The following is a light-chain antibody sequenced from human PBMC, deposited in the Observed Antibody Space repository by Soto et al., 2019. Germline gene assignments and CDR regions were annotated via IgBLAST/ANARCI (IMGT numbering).Light chain of an antibody. CDR1: QSIASW. CDR3: RQYENYWT. V-gene: IGKV1-5*01. CDR2: DAS. Sequence: DIQMTQSPSTLSASVGDRVTITCRASQSIASWLAWYQQKPGKAPELLIYDASSLKSGVPSRFSGSGSGTEFTLTISDLQPGDCATYYCRQYENYWTFGQGNKVDIK. J-gene: IGKJ1*01.